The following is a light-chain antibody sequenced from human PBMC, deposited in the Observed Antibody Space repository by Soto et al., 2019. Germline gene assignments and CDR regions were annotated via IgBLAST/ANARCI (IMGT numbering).Light chain of an antibody. J-gene: IGLJ1*01. CDR2: EVT. CDR1: ITDIGAYNY. Sequence: QSLLTQPASVSGSPGQSVTISCTGTITDIGAYNYVSWYQQHPGKAPKLLIYEVTNRPSGVSNRFSGSKSGNTASLTISGLQAEDEANYYCNSYTTLSNRVFGTGTKVTVL. CDR3: NSYTTLSNRV. V-gene: IGLV2-14*01.